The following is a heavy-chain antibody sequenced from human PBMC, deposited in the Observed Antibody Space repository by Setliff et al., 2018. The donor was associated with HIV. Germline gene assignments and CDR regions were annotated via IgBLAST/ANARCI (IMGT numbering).Heavy chain of an antibody. CDR2: INHSGST. D-gene: IGHD6-13*01. J-gene: IGHJ6*03. CDR3: ARGARLLDGYSDRWDYYYMGV. CDR1: GGSFTDIGGSFTDYY. V-gene: IGHV4-34*01. Sequence: PSETLSLTCAVFGGSFTDIGGSFTDYYWIWIRQPPGKGLKWIGEINHSGSTHYNPSLKSRFTISVDTSKNQFSLKVNAVTAADTAVYYCARGARLLDGYSDRWDYYYMGVWGKGTTVTVSS.